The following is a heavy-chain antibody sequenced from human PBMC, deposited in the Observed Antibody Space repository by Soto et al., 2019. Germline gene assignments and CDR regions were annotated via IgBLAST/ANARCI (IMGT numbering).Heavy chain of an antibody. D-gene: IGHD6-6*01. J-gene: IGHJ3*02. CDR2: TYYRSKWYN. CDR3: ARDSPPDIAARDAFDI. V-gene: IGHV6-1*01. CDR1: GDSVSSNSAA. Sequence: QSQTLSLTCAISGDSVSSNSAAWNWIRQSPSRGLEWLGRTYYRSKWYNDYAVSVKSRITINPDTSKNQFSLQLNSVTPEDTAVYYCARDSPPDIAARDAFDIWGQGTMVTVSS.